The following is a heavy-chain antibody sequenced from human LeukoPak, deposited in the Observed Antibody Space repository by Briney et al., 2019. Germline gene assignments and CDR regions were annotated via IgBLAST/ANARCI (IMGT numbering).Heavy chain of an antibody. Sequence: GASVKVSCKASGYTXTGYYIHGVRQAPGQGLEWMGWINPISGGTNYAEKFQGRVTTTRDTSINTAYMEVTRLTSDDTAVYYCAREDGSFDYWGQGTLVIVSS. CDR1: GYTXTGYY. V-gene: IGHV1-2*02. CDR3: AREDGSFDY. CDR2: INPISGGT. D-gene: IGHD5-24*01. J-gene: IGHJ4*02.